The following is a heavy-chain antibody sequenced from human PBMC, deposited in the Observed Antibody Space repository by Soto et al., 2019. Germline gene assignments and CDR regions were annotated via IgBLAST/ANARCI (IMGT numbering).Heavy chain of an antibody. CDR1: GFSLSTSGMC. V-gene: IGHV2-70*01. J-gene: IGHJ6*02. CDR3: ARTQPLLPYYYGMDV. CDR2: IDWDDDK. D-gene: IGHD2-15*01. Sequence: SGPTLVNPTQTLTLTCTFSGFSLSTSGMCVSWIRQPPRKALEWLALIDWDDDKYYSTSLKTRLTISKDTSKNQVVLTMTNMDPVDTATYYCARTQPLLPYYYGMDVWGQGTTVTVSS.